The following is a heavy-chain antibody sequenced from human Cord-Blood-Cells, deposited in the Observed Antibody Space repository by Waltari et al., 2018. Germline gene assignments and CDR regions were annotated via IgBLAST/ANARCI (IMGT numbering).Heavy chain of an antibody. J-gene: IGHJ4*02. V-gene: IGHV4-34*01. D-gene: IGHD3-10*01. CDR3: ARVNYDGSGSYTLDY. CDR1: GGSFCGYY. Sequence: QVQLQQCGAGLLKPSETLSLTCAVYGGSFCGYYWSWIRQPTGRGLEWIGEINHSGSNNHHPSLKSRVTISVDASKDQVSRKLSSGTGADTAVYNCARVNYDGSGSYTLDYWGQGTLVTVSS. CDR2: INHSGSN.